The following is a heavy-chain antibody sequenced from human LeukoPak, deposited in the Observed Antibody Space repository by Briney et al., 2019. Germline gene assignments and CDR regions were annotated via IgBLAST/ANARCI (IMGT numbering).Heavy chain of an antibody. J-gene: IGHJ4*02. D-gene: IGHD3-22*01. CDR3: AKPPAPDSSGYYFDY. Sequence: PGRSLRLSCAASGVTFINYGMHWVRQAPGKGLEWVAVIWADGHTKYYADSVKGRFTISRDNSKNTLYLQMNSLRAEDSAAYYCAKPPAPDSSGYYFDYWGQGTLVTVSS. CDR1: GVTFINYG. CDR2: IWADGHTK. V-gene: IGHV3-33*06.